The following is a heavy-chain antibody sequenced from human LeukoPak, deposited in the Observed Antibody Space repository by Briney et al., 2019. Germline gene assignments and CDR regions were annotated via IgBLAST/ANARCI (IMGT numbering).Heavy chain of an antibody. J-gene: IGHJ4*02. Sequence: SETLSLTCTVSGGSISSSSYYWGWIRQPPGKGLEWIGSIYYSGSTHYNPSLKSRVTISVDTSKNQFSLKLSSVTAADTAVYYCARLRGLVYYFDYWGQGTLVTVSS. V-gene: IGHV4-39*01. CDR3: ARLRGLVYYFDY. CDR2: IYYSGST. CDR1: GGSISSSSYY. D-gene: IGHD2-8*01.